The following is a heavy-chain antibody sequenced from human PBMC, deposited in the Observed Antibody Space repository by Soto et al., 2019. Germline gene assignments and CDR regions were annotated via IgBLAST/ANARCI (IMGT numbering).Heavy chain of an antibody. Sequence: QVQLVQSGAEVKKPGASVKVSCKASGYTFTSYDINWVRQATGQGLEWMGWMNPNSGNTGYAQKFQGRVTTTRTTPISTAYVELRSLRSADTAVYCCARILYGDTVDYWGQGTLVTVSS. CDR1: GYTFTSYD. J-gene: IGHJ4*02. V-gene: IGHV1-8*01. CDR2: MNPNSGNT. D-gene: IGHD4-17*01. CDR3: ARILYGDTVDY.